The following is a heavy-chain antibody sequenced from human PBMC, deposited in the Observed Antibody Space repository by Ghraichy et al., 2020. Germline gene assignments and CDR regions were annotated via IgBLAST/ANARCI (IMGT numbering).Heavy chain of an antibody. D-gene: IGHD3-3*01. CDR1: CGSISSGGYY. CDR3: ARLSDFGVPRAGLDFDY. J-gene: IGHJ4*02. Sequence: SETLSLTCTVSCGSISSGGYYWSWIRQHPGKGLEWIGYIYYSGSTYYNPFLKSRVTISVDTSKNQFSLKLSSVTAADTAVYYCARLSDFGVPRAGLDFDYWGQGTLVTVSS. V-gene: IGHV4-31*03. CDR2: IYYSGST.